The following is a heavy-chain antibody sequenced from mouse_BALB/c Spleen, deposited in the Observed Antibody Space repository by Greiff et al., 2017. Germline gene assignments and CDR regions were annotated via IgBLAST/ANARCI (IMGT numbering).Heavy chain of an antibody. Sequence: EVKLVESGGGLVQPGGSRKLSCAASGFTFSSFGMHWVRQAPEKGLEWVAYISSGSSTIYYADTVKGRFTISRDNPKNTLFLQMTSLRSEDTAMYYWAREGSWGNYFDYWGQGTTLTVSS. CDR2: ISSGSSTI. CDR1: GFTFSSFG. J-gene: IGHJ2*01. CDR3: AREGSWGNYFDY. V-gene: IGHV5-17*02.